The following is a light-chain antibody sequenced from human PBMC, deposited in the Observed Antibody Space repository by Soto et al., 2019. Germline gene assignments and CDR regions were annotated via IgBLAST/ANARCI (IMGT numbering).Light chain of an antibody. V-gene: IGLV2-14*01. CDR3: SSYTTITTLV. J-gene: IGLJ2*01. CDR1: SSDVGNYNY. Sequence: QSALTQPASVSGSPGQSITISCTGTSSDVGNYNYVSWYQHHPGKAPKLIIFEVSHRPSGVSNRFSGSKSGNTASLTISGLQAEDEADYYCSSYTTITTLVFGGGTKVTVL. CDR2: EVS.